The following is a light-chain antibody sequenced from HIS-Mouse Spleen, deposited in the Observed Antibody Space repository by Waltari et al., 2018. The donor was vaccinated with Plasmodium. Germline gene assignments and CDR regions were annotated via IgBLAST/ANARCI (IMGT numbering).Light chain of an antibody. CDR1: QGISSY. V-gene: IGKV1-8*01. J-gene: IGKJ1*01. CDR2: AAS. CDR3: QQYYSYPWT. Sequence: AIRMTKSPSSFSASTGDRVTITCRASQGISSYLAWYKQKPGKAPKLLIYAASTLQSGVPSRFSGSGSGTDFTLTISCLQSEDFATYYCQQYYSYPWTFGQGTKVEIK.